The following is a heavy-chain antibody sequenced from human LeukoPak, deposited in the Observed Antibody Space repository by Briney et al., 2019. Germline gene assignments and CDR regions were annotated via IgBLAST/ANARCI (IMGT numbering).Heavy chain of an antibody. J-gene: IGHJ4*02. CDR1: GSTFSSYA. D-gene: IGHD6-19*01. CDR2: ISGSGGST. Sequence: GGSLRLSCAASGSTFSSYAMSWVRQAPGKGLEWVSAISGSGGSTYYADSVKGRFTISRDNSKSTLYLQMNSLRAEDTAVYYCAKGRIAVAATPQDYWGQGTLVTVSS. CDR3: AKGRIAVAATPQDY. V-gene: IGHV3-23*01.